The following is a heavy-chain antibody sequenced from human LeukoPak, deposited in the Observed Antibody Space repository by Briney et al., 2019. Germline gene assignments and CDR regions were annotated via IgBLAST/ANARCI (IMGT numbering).Heavy chain of an antibody. D-gene: IGHD3-9*01. Sequence: GGSLRLSCAASGFTFSSYAMSWVRQAPGKGQEWVSAISGSGGSTYYADSVKGRFTISRDNSKNTLYLQMNSLRAEDTAVYYCAKDSVLRYFDWLLSPIDAFDIWGQGTMVTVSS. V-gene: IGHV3-23*01. CDR1: GFTFSSYA. J-gene: IGHJ3*02. CDR2: ISGSGGST. CDR3: AKDSVLRYFDWLLSPIDAFDI.